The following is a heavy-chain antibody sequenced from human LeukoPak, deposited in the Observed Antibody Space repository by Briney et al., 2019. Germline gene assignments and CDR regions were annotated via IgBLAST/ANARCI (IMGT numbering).Heavy chain of an antibody. Sequence: SETLSLTCTVSGGSISSSSYYWGWIRQPPGKGLEWIGSIYYSGSTYYNPSLKSRVTISVDTSKNQFSLKLSSVTAADTAVYYCARRKNSGGLRAGSFDYWGQGTLVTVSS. CDR2: IYYSGST. D-gene: IGHD5-12*01. V-gene: IGHV4-39*07. J-gene: IGHJ4*02. CDR1: GGSISSSSYY. CDR3: ARRKNSGGLRAGSFDY.